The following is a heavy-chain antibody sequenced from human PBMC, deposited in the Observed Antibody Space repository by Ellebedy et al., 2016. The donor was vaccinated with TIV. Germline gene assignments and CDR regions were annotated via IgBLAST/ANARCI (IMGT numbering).Heavy chain of an antibody. Sequence: MPSETLSLTCTVSGGSVSSGGYYWSWIRQPAGQGLEWIGNIYYSGSTNYDPSLKSRVTISVDTSQNHFSLKLTSVTAADTAVYYCARADYGDYGAYYYGLDVWGQGTTVTVSS. CDR1: GGSVSSGGYY. CDR2: IYYSGST. J-gene: IGHJ6*02. V-gene: IGHV4-61*03. D-gene: IGHD4-17*01. CDR3: ARADYGDYGAYYYGLDV.